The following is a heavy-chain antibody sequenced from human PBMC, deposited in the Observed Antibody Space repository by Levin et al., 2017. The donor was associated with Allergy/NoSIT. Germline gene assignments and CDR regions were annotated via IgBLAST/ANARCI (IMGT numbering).Heavy chain of an antibody. CDR2: IYYSGST. V-gene: IGHV4-39*01. Sequence: SETLSLTCTVSGGSISSSSYYWGWIRQPPGKGLEWIGSIYYSGSTYYNPSLKSRVTISVDTSKNQFSLKLSSVTAADTAVYYCARSRIQLWFLPDNWYFDLWGRGTLVTVSS. CDR3: ARSRIQLWFLPDNWYFDL. J-gene: IGHJ2*01. D-gene: IGHD5-18*01. CDR1: GGSISSSSYY.